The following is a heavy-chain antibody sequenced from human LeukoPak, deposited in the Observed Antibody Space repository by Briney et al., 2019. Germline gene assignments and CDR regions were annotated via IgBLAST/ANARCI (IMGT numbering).Heavy chain of an antibody. CDR1: GFTFSDYY. J-gene: IGHJ6*04. V-gene: IGHV3-11*04. CDR3: ARDRRAYYGSGSYRYYYGMDV. D-gene: IGHD3-10*01. Sequence: GGSLRLSCAASGFTFSDYYMSWIRQAPGKGLEWVSYISSSGSTIYYADSVKGRFTISRDNAKNSLYLQMNSLRAEDTAVYYCARDRRAYYGSGSYRYYYGMDVWGKGTTVTVSS. CDR2: ISSSGSTI.